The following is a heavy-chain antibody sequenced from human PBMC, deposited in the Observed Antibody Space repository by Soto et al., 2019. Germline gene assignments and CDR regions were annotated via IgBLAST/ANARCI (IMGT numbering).Heavy chain of an antibody. CDR3: ARTPPYCSSTSCYSHYYGMDV. CDR2: INSDGSST. V-gene: IGHV3-74*01. CDR1: GFTFSSYW. Sequence: PGGSLRLSCAASGFTFSSYWMHWVRQAPGKGLVWVSRINSDGSSTSYADSVKGRFTISRDNAKNTLYLQMSSLRAEDTAVYYCARTPPYCSSTSCYSHYYGMDVWGQGTTVTVSS. J-gene: IGHJ6*02. D-gene: IGHD2-2*02.